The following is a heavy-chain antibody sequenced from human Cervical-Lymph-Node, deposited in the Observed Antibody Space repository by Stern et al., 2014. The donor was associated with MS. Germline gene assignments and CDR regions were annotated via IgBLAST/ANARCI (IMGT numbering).Heavy chain of an antibody. CDR1: GYTFTSYG. CDR3: ARDQQGYDSSGYYSGY. V-gene: IGHV1-18*01. CDR2: ISAYNGNT. J-gene: IGHJ4*02. D-gene: IGHD3-22*01. Sequence: QVQLLESGAEVKKNGASVKVSCKASGYTFTSYGISWVRQAPGQGLEWMGWISAYNGNTNYAQKLQGRVTMTTDTSTSTAYMELRSLRSDDTAVYYCARDQQGYDSSGYYSGYWGQGTLVTVSS.